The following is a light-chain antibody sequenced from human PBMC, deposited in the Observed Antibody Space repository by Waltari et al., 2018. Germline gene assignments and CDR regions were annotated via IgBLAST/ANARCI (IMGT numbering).Light chain of an antibody. CDR2: DVS. J-gene: IGLJ2*01. CDR1: SSDVGGYNY. V-gene: IGLV2-11*01. Sequence: QSALTQPRSVSGSPGQSVPISCTGTSSDVGGYNYGSWYQQHPGKAPKLMIYDVSKRPSGVPDRFSGSKSGNTASLTISGLQAEDEADYYCCSYAGSLVFGGGTKLTVL. CDR3: CSYAGSLV.